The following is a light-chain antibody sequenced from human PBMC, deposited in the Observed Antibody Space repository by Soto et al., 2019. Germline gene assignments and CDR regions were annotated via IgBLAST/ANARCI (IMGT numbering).Light chain of an antibody. V-gene: IGLV2-14*03. Sequence: QSVLTQPVSVSGSPGQSITISCTGTSSDVVGYNYVSWYQHHPGKAPKLLIYDVSNQPSGISNRFSGSKSDNTASLTISGLQPEDEADYYCSSYTTSNTRQIVFGTGTKVTVL. CDR3: SSYTTSNTRQIV. CDR1: SSDVVGYNY. CDR2: DVS. J-gene: IGLJ1*01.